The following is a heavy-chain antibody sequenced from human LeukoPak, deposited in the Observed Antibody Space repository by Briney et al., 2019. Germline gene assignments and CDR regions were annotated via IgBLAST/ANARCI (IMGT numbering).Heavy chain of an antibody. CDR3: AKDRDGYNSVPRL. V-gene: IGHV3-30*02. CDR2: ILYE. Sequence: GGSLRLSCAASGFTFSSYAMHWVRQAPGKGLEWVSFILYEYYADSVNGRLTISRDNSKNTLYLQMNSLRAEDMAVYYCAKDRDGYNSVPRLWGEGTGVTLSS. D-gene: IGHD5-24*01. J-gene: IGHJ4*02. CDR1: GFTFSSYA.